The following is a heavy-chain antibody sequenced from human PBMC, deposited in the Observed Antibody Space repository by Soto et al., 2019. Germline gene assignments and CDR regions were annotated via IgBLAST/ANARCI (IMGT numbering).Heavy chain of an antibody. J-gene: IGHJ3*02. V-gene: IGHV3-30*18. CDR1: GFTFSNYG. D-gene: IGHD3-22*01. CDR3: AKERTYYYDSSGYSHDAFDI. CDR2: ISYDGTNK. Sequence: GGSLRLSCAASGFTFSNYGIHWVLQAPGKGLEWVAVISYDGTNKYYGDSVKGRFTISRDNSKSTLYLQMNSLRAEDTAVYYCAKERTYYYDSSGYSHDAFDIWGQGTMVTVSS.